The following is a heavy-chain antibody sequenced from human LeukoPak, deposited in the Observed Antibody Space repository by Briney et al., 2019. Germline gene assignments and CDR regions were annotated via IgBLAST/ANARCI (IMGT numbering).Heavy chain of an antibody. J-gene: IGHJ4*02. D-gene: IGHD2-2*01. CDR3: AREGAAMGYFDY. CDR1: GGTFSSYA. Sequence: SVKVSCKACGGTFSSYAISWVRQAPGHGLEWMGGIIPIFGTANYAQKFQGRVTITTDESTSTAYMELSSLRSEDTAVYYCAREGAAMGYFDYWGQGTLVTVSS. V-gene: IGHV1-69*05. CDR2: IIPIFGTA.